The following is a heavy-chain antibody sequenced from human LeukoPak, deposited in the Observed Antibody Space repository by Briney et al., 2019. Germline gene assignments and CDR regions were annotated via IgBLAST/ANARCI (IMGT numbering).Heavy chain of an antibody. CDR1: GFTFSNAW. J-gene: IGHJ4*02. CDR3: TTDRERYFDWSSPYYFDY. V-gene: IGHV3-15*01. Sequence: GGSLRLSCAASGFTFSNAWMSWVRQAPGKGLEWVGRIKSKTDGGTTDYAAPVKGRFTISRDDSKNTLYLQMNSLKTEDTAVYYCTTDRERYFDWSSPYYFDYWGQGTLVTVPS. D-gene: IGHD3-9*01. CDR2: IKSKTDGGTT.